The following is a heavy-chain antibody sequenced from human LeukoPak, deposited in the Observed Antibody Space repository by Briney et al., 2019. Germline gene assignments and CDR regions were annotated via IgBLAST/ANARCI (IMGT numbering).Heavy chain of an antibody. CDR3: AKGRALEVVAAFNY. J-gene: IGHJ4*02. V-gene: IGHV3-23*01. CDR2: ISGCGANT. Sequence: GGSLRLSCAASGFTFSNYAMSWVRQAPGRGLEWVSTISGCGANTYYADSVKGRFTISRDNSKNTLYLQMNSLRADDTAIYYCAKGRALEVVAAFNYWGQGTVVTASS. CDR1: GFTFSNYA. D-gene: IGHD2-15*01.